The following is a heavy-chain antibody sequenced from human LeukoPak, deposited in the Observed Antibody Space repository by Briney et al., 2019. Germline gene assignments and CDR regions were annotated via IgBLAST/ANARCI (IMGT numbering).Heavy chain of an antibody. CDR1: GFTFSSYA. D-gene: IGHD3-10*01. V-gene: IGHV3-23*01. J-gene: IGHJ6*03. CDR3: AKVKYYYGSGSYYTRYYYYYYMDV. Sequence: GGSLRLSCAASGFTFSSYAMSWVRQAPGKGLEWVSAISGSGGSTYYADSVKGRFTISRDNSKNTLYLQMNSLRAEDTAVYYCAKVKYYYGSGSYYTRYYYYYYMDVWGKGTTVTISS. CDR2: ISGSGGST.